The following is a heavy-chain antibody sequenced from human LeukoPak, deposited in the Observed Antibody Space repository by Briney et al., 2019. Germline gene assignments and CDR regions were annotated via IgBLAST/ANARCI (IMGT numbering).Heavy chain of an antibody. CDR1: GFTFSIYA. CDR2: ISGSGSST. V-gene: IGHV3-23*01. Sequence: PGGSLRLFCAASGFTFSIYAMIWVRQASAKGREGVSAISGSGSSTYYADSVKGRLAISRDNDNNSLYLQMDSLRAEDTAVYYCARRSGSYYEDYYYYYMDVWGKGTTVTVSS. CDR3: ARRSGSYYEDYYYYYMDV. J-gene: IGHJ6*03. D-gene: IGHD1-26*01.